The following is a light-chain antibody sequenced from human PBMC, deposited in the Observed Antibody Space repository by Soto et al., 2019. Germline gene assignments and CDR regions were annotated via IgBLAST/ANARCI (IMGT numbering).Light chain of an antibody. V-gene: IGLV1-40*01. CDR3: QSYDSSLSGSGVV. CDR1: GSNVGASYD. Sequence: QSVLTQPPSVSGAPGQTITMSCTGSGSNVGASYDVHWYQVLPGAGPRLLIYGNSNRPSGVPDRFSGSKSGTSASLAITGLQAEDEADYYCQSYDSSLSGSGVVFGGGTKLTVL. CDR2: GNS. J-gene: IGLJ2*01.